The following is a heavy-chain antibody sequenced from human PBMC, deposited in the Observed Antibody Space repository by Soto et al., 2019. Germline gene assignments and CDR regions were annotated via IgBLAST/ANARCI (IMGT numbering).Heavy chain of an antibody. Sequence: GESLKISCKASGYTFTGYYMHWVRQAPGQGLEWMGWINPNSGGTNYAQKFQGRVTMTRDTSISTAYMELSRLRSDDTAVYYCARGVLRFLEWLLYPGYYYYGMDVWGQGTTVTVSS. CDR3: ARGVLRFLEWLLYPGYYYYGMDV. D-gene: IGHD3-3*01. V-gene: IGHV1-2*02. J-gene: IGHJ6*02. CDR2: INPNSGGT. CDR1: GYTFTGYY.